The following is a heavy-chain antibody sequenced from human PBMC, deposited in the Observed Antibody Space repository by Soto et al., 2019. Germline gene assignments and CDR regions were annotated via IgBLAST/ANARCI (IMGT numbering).Heavy chain of an antibody. CDR3: ARHSYYYDSSGYPYYYYGMDV. V-gene: IGHV5-51*01. D-gene: IGHD3-22*01. J-gene: IGHJ6*02. Sequence: PGESLKISCKGSGYSFTSYWIGWVRQMPGKGLEWMGIIYPGDSDTRYSPSFQGQVTISADKSISTAYLQWSSLKASDTAMYYCARHSYYYDSSGYPYYYYGMDVWGQGTTVTVSS. CDR1: GYSFTSYW. CDR2: IYPGDSDT.